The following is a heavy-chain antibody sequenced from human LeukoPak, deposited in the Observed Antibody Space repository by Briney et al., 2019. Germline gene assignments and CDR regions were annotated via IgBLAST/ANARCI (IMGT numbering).Heavy chain of an antibody. Sequence: PGGALLLACSTSGFTFSYYYMSSIRQAPGKGLEWVSSISSSRSTIYYAYSVKGRFTIYSDNAKNSRYLQMNILRAEGTAVYDCASLIRAAGNMLGYMDVWGKGTTVTVSS. CDR1: GFTFSYYY. CDR2: ISSSRSTI. J-gene: IGHJ6*03. D-gene: IGHD6-13*01. CDR3: ASLIRAAGNMLGYMDV. V-gene: IGHV3-11*04.